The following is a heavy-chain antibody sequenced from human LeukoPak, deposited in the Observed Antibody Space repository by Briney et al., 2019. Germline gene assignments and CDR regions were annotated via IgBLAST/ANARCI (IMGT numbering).Heavy chain of an antibody. CDR1: GYTFTAYY. CDR3: ARDPGATRLGVSGDPPDY. D-gene: IGHD1-26*01. CDR2: INPNSGAT. J-gene: IGHJ4*02. V-gene: IGHV1-2*02. Sequence: ASVKVSCKASGYTFTAYYIHWVRQAPGQGLEWMGWINPNSGATNYAQKFQDRVTVTRDTSVGTAYMELTGLRSDDTAVYYCARDPGATRLGVSGDPPDYWGQGTPVTVSS.